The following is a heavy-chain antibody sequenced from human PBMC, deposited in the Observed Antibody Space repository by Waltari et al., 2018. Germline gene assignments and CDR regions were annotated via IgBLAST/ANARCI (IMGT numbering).Heavy chain of an antibody. CDR3: ATFSNWVHDNFDI. CDR2: IYGVDST. CDR1: GFSVSNSY. V-gene: IGHV3-53*01. J-gene: IGHJ3*02. D-gene: IGHD3-22*01. Sequence: EVQLVESGGGLIQPGGSLRLSCAASGFSVSNSYVSWVRQAPGKGLEWISFIYGVDSTLYVDSVKGRFTVSRDNSKNTVHLQMNSVRVDDTAVYYCATFSNWVHDNFDIWGQGTLVSVSS.